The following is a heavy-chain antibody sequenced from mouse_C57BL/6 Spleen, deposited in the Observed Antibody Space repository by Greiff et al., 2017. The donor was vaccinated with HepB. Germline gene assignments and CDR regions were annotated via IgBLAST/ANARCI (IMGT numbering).Heavy chain of an antibody. J-gene: IGHJ2*01. D-gene: IGHD2-4*01. CDR2: INPSTGGT. V-gene: IGHV1-42*01. Sequence: EVQLQQSGPELVKPGASVKISCKASGYSFTGYYMNWVKQSPEKSLEWIGEINPSTGGTTYNQKFKAKATLTVDKSSSTAYMQLKSLTSEDSAVYYCARYRYDYDEYFDYWGQGTTLTVSS. CDR1: GYSFTGYY. CDR3: ARYRYDYDEYFDY.